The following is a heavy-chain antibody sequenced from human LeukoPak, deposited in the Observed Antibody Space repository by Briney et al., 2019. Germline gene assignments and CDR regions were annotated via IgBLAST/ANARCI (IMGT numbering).Heavy chain of an antibody. D-gene: IGHD6-19*01. CDR2: IYPGDSET. Sequence: GESLRISWQGSGYIFTNYYIAWVRQKPGKGLEWVGLIYPGDSETKYSPSFQGQVSISVDKSISTAYLQLNNLKPSDSAIFFCARQGSGWYLPDYWGQGTLVTVSS. CDR3: ARQGSGWYLPDY. J-gene: IGHJ4*02. CDR1: GYIFTNYY. V-gene: IGHV5-51*01.